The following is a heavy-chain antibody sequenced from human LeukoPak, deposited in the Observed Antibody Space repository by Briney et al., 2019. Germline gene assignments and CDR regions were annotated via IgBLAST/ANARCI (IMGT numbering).Heavy chain of an antibody. CDR1: GGTFSSYA. CDR3: ASARDCSSTSCYREDALDI. CDR2: IIPIFGTA. Sequence: SVKVSCKASGGTFSSYAISWVRQAPGQGLEWMGGIIPIFGTANYAQKFQGRVTITTDESTSTAYMELSSLRSEDTAVYYCASARDCSSTSCYREDALDIWGQGTMVTVSS. J-gene: IGHJ3*02. V-gene: IGHV1-69*05. D-gene: IGHD2-2*01.